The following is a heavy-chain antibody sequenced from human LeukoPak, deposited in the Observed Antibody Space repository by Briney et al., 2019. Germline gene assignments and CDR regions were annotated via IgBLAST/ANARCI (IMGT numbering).Heavy chain of an antibody. V-gene: IGHV4-34*01. D-gene: IGHD1-26*01. Sequence: SETLSLTCAVYGGSFSGYYWSWIRQPPGKGLEWIGEINHSGSTNYNPSLKSRVTISVDTSKNQFSLKLSSVTAADTAVYYCARGPIVGATNGLDYWGQGTLVTVSS. CDR1: GGSFSGYY. CDR3: ARGPIVGATNGLDY. CDR2: INHSGST. J-gene: IGHJ4*02.